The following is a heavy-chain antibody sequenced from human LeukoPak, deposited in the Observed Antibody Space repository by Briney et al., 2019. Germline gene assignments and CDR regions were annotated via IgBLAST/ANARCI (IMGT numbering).Heavy chain of an antibody. CDR1: GGTFSSYA. CDR3: ARQWIGPTGIVGANDAFDI. V-gene: IGHV1-69*06. D-gene: IGHD1-26*01. J-gene: IGHJ3*02. CDR2: IIPIFGTA. Sequence: GSSVKVSCKASGGTFSSYAISWVRQAPGQGLEWMGGIIPIFGTANYAQKFQGRVTITADKSTSTAYMELSSLRSEDTAVYYCARQWIGPTGIVGANDAFDIWGQGTMVTVSS.